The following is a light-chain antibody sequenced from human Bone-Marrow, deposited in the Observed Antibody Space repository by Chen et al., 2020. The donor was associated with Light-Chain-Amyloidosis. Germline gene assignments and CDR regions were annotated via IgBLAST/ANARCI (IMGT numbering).Light chain of an antibody. J-gene: IGKJ3*01. Sequence: DIQMTQSPSSLSASVGDRVTITCRASQGISKYLAWYQQKPGKVPKLLIYAASALQSGVPSRFSGSGSGTDFTLTISSLQPEDVATYYCQMHNSAGFTFGPGTKVDIK. CDR3: QMHNSAGFT. CDR2: AAS. V-gene: IGKV1-27*01. CDR1: QGISKY.